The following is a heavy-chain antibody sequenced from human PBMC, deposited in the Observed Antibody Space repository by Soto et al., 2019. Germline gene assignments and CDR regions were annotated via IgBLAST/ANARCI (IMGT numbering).Heavy chain of an antibody. D-gene: IGHD6-19*01. CDR2: FYYTGST. V-gene: IGHV4-59*08. CDR3: ARLTPTPDGSGWYSLGYYYYYMDV. CDR1: GGSISNYY. Sequence: SETLSLTCTVSGGSISNYYWSWIRQPPGKGLEWIGYFYYTGSTNYNPSLKSRVTISVDTSKNQFSLKLSSVTAADTAVYYCARLTPTPDGSGWYSLGYYYYYMDVWGKGTTVTVSS. J-gene: IGHJ6*03.